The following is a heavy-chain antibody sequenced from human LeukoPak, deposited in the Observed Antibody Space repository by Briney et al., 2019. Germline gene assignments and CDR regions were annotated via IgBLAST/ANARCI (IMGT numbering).Heavy chain of an antibody. CDR1: GFTFSSYA. D-gene: IGHD2-8*01. CDR2: VSGSGGST. Sequence: PGGSLRLSCAASGFTFSSYAMSWVRQAPGKGLEWVSAVSGSGGSTYYADSVKGRFTISRDNSKNTLYLQMNSLRAEDTAVYYCAKRVLSTNYYFDYWGQGTLVTVSS. CDR3: AKRVLSTNYYFDY. J-gene: IGHJ4*02. V-gene: IGHV3-23*01.